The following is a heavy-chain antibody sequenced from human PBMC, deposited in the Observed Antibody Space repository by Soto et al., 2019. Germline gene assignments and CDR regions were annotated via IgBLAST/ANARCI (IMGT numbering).Heavy chain of an antibody. CDR2: ISDSGNT. D-gene: IGHD6-19*01. J-gene: IGHJ4*02. CDR1: GCSIGSYY. V-gene: IGHV4-59*01. Sequence: QVQLQESGPGLVKPSETLSLTCTVSGCSIGSYYWSWIRQPPGKGLEWIGYISDSGNTNYNPSLESRVTISVDMSKNQSSLKLTSVTAADTAVYYCARILRATHGWYHHDYWGQGTLGTVSS. CDR3: ARILRATHGWYHHDY.